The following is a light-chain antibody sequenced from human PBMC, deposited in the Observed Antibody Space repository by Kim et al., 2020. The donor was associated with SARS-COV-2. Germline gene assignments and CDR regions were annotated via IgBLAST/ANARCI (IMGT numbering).Light chain of an antibody. CDR1: HSVSSTY. CDR3: QQYGTSLIT. Sequence: IVLTQSPGTLSLSPGERATLSCRASHSVSSTYLAWYQQKPGQAPRLLIYGASSRAAGIPDRFSGSGSGTDFTLTISRLEPEDFAVYYCQQYGTSLITFGQGTRLEIK. V-gene: IGKV3-20*01. CDR2: GAS. J-gene: IGKJ5*01.